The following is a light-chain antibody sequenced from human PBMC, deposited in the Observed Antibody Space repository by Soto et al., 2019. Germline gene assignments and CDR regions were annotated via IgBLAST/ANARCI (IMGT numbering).Light chain of an antibody. J-gene: IGLJ2*01. CDR1: SSDVGGYNY. Sequence: QSVLTQPPSASGSPGQSVTISCTGTSSDVGGYNYVSWYQQHPGKAPKLMIYEVSKRPSGVPDRFSGSKSGNTASLTVSGLQADDEADYYCSSYAGSDNRVFGGGTKLTVL. CDR2: EVS. V-gene: IGLV2-8*01. CDR3: SSYAGSDNRV.